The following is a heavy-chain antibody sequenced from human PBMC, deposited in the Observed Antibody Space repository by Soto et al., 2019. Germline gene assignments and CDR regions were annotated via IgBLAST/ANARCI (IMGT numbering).Heavy chain of an antibody. Sequence: GGSLRLSCTASGFTFSSHAMTWVRQAPGKGLEWVSGLSDSGGSIFYADSVKGRFTISRDNSMNTLYVQMKTLRAEDTAVYYCAKVSSSWYAGFFDLWGQGTLVTVSS. D-gene: IGHD6-13*01. CDR1: GFTFSSHA. CDR3: AKVSSSWYAGFFDL. J-gene: IGHJ4*02. V-gene: IGHV3-23*01. CDR2: LSDSGGSI.